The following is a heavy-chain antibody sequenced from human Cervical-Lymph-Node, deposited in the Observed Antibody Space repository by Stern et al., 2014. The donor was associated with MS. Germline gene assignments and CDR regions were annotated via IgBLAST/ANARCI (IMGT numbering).Heavy chain of an antibody. V-gene: IGHV4-31*03. CDR2: IYYSGST. CDR1: GGSISSGGYY. J-gene: IGHJ5*02. CDR3: ARDVESENWFDP. Sequence: VQLVQSGPGLVKPSQTLSLPCTVSGGSISSGGYYWSWLRPHPGKGREGIGYIYYSGSTYYTPSLKSRVTISVDPSKNQFSLKLSSVTAADTAVYYCARDVESENWFDPWGQGTLVTVSS.